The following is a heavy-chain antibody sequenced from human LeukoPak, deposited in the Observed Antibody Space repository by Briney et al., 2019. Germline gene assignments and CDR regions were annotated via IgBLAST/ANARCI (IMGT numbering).Heavy chain of an antibody. CDR3: ARSYSSSWLYFDY. D-gene: IGHD6-13*01. CDR1: GGSISSYY. CDR2: TYTSGST. Sequence: SETLSLTCTVSGGSISSYYWSWIRQPPGKGLERIGYTYTSGSTNYSPSLKSRVTISVDTSKNQFSLKLSSVTAADTAVYYCARSYSSSWLYFDYWGQGTLVTVSS. V-gene: IGHV4-4*09. J-gene: IGHJ4*02.